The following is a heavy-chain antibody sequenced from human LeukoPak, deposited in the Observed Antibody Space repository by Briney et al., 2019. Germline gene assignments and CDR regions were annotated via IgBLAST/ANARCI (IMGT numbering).Heavy chain of an antibody. CDR2: MNPNSGNT. D-gene: IGHD3-3*01. CDR1: GYTFTSYD. CDR3: ARGGPEYYDFWSGFDWFNKYYFDY. Sequence: ASVKLSCKASGYTFTSYDINLVRQATAQGLEWMGWMNPNSGNTAYAQKFQGRVTITRNTSISTAYMELSSLRSEDTAVYYCARGGPEYYDFWSGFDWFNKYYFDYWGQGTLVTVSS. J-gene: IGHJ4*02. V-gene: IGHV1-8*02.